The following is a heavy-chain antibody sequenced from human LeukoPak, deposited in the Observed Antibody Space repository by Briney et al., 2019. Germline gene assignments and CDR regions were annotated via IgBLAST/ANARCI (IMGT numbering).Heavy chain of an antibody. CDR2: IKQDGSEK. CDR3: ASTSIAAHGNYMDV. V-gene: IGHV3-7*01. CDR1: GFTFSSYW. J-gene: IGHJ6*03. Sequence: GGSLRLSCAAYGFTFSSYWMSWVRQAPGKGLEWVANIKQDGSEKYYVDSVKGRFTISRDNAKNSLYLQMNSLRAEDTAVYYCASTSIAAHGNYMDVWGKGTTVTVSS. D-gene: IGHD6-6*01.